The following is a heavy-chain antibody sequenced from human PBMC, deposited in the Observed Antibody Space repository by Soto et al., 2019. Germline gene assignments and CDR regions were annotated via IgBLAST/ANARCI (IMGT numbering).Heavy chain of an antibody. CDR1: GLSFNIYW. V-gene: IGHV3-74*01. CDR2: INSDGSHT. CDR3: AGGMAGLDV. J-gene: IGHJ6*02. Sequence: EVQLVESGGGLVQPGGSLRLSCAASGLSFNIYWMHWVRQVPGKGLVWLARINSDGSHTIYVDSVKGRFTISRDNAKSTVFLQMDSLRDEDRGVYYCAGGMAGLDVWGQGTKVTVSS.